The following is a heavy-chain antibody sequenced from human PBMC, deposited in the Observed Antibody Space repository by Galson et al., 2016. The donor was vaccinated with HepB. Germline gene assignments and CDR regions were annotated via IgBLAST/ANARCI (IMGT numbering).Heavy chain of an antibody. Sequence: SLRLSCAASGFTFSSYWMHWVRQAPGKGLVWVSHINSDGSITKYADSVKGRFAISRDNAKNTLYLQMNSLRAEDTAVYYCARERTLGSYPFYYYYGLDAWGQGTTVTVSS. V-gene: IGHV3-74*03. CDR2: INSDGSIT. CDR1: GFTFSSYW. J-gene: IGHJ6*02. CDR3: ARERTLGSYPFYYYYGLDA. D-gene: IGHD1-26*01.